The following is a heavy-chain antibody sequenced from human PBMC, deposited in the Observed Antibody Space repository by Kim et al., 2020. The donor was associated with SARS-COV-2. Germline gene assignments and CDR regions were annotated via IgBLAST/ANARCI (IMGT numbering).Heavy chain of an antibody. Sequence: ASVKVSCKASGYTFIKYNIHWVRQAPGQGLEWMGVIYQSNGRTDYEQKLQGRVSVTRDTSTSTVYMELTSLRSEDTAVYYCARGGYNEGGFWGQGTLVSVSS. CDR2: IYQSNGRT. V-gene: IGHV1-46*04. J-gene: IGHJ4*02. CDR3: ARGGYNEGGF. CDR1: GYTFIKYN. D-gene: IGHD3-22*01.